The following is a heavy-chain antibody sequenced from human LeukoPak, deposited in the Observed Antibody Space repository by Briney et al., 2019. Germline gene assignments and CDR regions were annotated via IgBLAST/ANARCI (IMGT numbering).Heavy chain of an antibody. V-gene: IGHV3-7*03. Sequence: QSGGSLRLSCAASGFSFSSYWMNWVRQAPGKGLEWVANIKQDGSEEQYVDSVKGRFTISRDNGKNSLYLQMNSVRAEDTAVYYCARDLLTLDYWGQGTLVTVSS. J-gene: IGHJ4*02. CDR1: GFSFSSYW. CDR3: ARDLLTLDY. D-gene: IGHD3-9*01. CDR2: IKQDGSEE.